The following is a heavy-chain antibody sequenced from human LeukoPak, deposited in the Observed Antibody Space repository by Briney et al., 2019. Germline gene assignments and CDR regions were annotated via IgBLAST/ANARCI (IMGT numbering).Heavy chain of an antibody. Sequence: SETLSLTCAVYGGSFSGYYWSWIRQPPGKGLEWIGEINHSGSTNYNPSLKSRVTISVDTSKNRFSLKLSSVTAADTAVYYCARVGYFDWLLDFDYWGQGTLVTVSS. CDR2: INHSGST. D-gene: IGHD3-9*01. J-gene: IGHJ4*02. V-gene: IGHV4-34*01. CDR3: ARVGYFDWLLDFDY. CDR1: GGSFSGYY.